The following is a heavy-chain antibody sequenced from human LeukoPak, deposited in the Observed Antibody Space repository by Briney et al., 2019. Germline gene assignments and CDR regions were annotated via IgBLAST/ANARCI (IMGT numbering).Heavy chain of an antibody. CDR2: ISYDGSNK. Sequence: GGSLRLSCAAPGFTFSSYAMHWVRQAPGKGLEWVAVISYDGSNKYYADSVKGRFTISRDNSKNTLYLQMNSLRAEDTAVYYCARDPTHYYDSSGYYHIPNWGQGTLVTVSS. CDR3: ARDPTHYYDSSGYYHIPN. V-gene: IGHV3-30-3*01. CDR1: GFTFSSYA. J-gene: IGHJ4*02. D-gene: IGHD3-22*01.